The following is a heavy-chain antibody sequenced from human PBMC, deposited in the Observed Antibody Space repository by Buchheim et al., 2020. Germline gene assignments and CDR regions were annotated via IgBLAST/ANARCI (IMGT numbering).Heavy chain of an antibody. D-gene: IGHD1-26*01. Sequence: QVQLQESGPGLVKPSGTLSLTCAVSGGSIGSTNWWSWVRQPPGKGLEWIGEIYYTGRTNYNPSLKSRVTISVDKSNNQFSLEVTSVTAADTAIYYCVHYTGSYYFFLDYWGQGTL. CDR3: VHYTGSYYFFLDY. V-gene: IGHV4-4*02. CDR2: IYYTGRT. J-gene: IGHJ4*02. CDR1: GGSIGSTNW.